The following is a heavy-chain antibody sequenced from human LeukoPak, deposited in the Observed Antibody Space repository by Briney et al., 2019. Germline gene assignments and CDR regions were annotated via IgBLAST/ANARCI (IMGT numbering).Heavy chain of an antibody. V-gene: IGHV1-18*01. J-gene: IGHJ6*03. CDR2: ISAYNGNT. Sequence: GASVKVSCKASGYTFTSYGISWVRQAPGQGLEWMGWISAYNGNTNYAQKLQGRVTMTKDTSTTTAYMELRSLTSDDTAVYYCARDCSSTSCYGFMDVWGKGTTVTVSS. D-gene: IGHD2-2*01. CDR3: ARDCSSTSCYGFMDV. CDR1: GYTFTSYG.